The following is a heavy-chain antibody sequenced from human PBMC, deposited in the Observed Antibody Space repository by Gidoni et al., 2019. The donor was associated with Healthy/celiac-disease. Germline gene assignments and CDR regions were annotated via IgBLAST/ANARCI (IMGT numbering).Heavy chain of an antibody. CDR3: ARESVLRFLEWLVDYYYYYGMDV. J-gene: IGHJ6*02. CDR1: GFTFSSYA. CDR2: ISYDGSNK. Sequence: QVQLVESGGGVVQPGRSLRLSCADPGFTFSSYAMPWVRQAPGTGLEWVAVISYDGSNKYYADSVKGRFTISRDNSKNTLYLQMNSLRAEDTAVYYCARESVLRFLEWLVDYYYYYGMDVWGQGTTVTVSS. D-gene: IGHD3-3*01. V-gene: IGHV3-30-3*01.